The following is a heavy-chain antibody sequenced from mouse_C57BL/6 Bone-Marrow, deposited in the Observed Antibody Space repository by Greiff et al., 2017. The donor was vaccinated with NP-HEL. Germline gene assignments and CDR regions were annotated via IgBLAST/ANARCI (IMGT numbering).Heavy chain of an antibody. Sequence: EVQLQQSGPGLAKPSQTLSLTCSVTGYSITSDYWNWIRKFPGNKLEYMGYISYSGSTYYNPSLKSRISITRDTSKNQYYLQLNSVTTEDTATYYCARRAHNYYGSSHWYFDVWGTGTTVTVSS. CDR3: ARRAHNYYGSSHWYFDV. V-gene: IGHV3-8*01. CDR2: ISYSGST. D-gene: IGHD1-1*01. CDR1: GYSITSDY. J-gene: IGHJ1*03.